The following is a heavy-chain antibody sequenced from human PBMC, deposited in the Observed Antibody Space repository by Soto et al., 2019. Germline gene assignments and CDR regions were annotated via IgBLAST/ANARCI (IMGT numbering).Heavy chain of an antibody. CDR2: ISSSSSYI. CDR3: ARDGGSGSYAFDI. D-gene: IGHD3-10*01. CDR1: GFTFSSYS. J-gene: IGHJ3*02. V-gene: IGHV3-21*01. Sequence: PGGSLRLSCAASGFTFSSYSMNWVRQAPGKGLEWASSISSSSSYIYYADSVKGRFTISGDNAKNSLYLQMNSLRAEDTAVYYCARDGGSGSYAFDIWGQGTMVTVSS.